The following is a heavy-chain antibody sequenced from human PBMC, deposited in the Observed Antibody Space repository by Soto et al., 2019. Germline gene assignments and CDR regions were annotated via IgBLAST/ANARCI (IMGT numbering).Heavy chain of an antibody. CDR3: ARFSPPRKSYDSNPGWFDP. CDR2: VSSTGST. V-gene: IGHV4-59*01. J-gene: IGHJ5*02. D-gene: IGHD3-22*01. Sequence: SETLSLTCTVSGGSLNSYYWTWIRQSPGKGLEWIGYVSSTGSTNYNPSLKSRLTMPLDTSTNEVSLSLTSVTAADAAVYFCARFSPPRKSYDSNPGWFDPWGQGIMVT. CDR1: GGSLNSYY.